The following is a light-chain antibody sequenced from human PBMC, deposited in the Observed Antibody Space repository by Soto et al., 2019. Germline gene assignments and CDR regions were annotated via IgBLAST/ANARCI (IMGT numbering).Light chain of an antibody. V-gene: IGLV2-14*01. CDR2: EVT. CDR3: TSYTRDTALV. Sequence: QSVLTQPASVSGSPGQSIAISCSGSSSDLGIYNYVSWYQQHPGKVPKLIIFEVTNRPSGVSNRFSGSKSGNTASLTISGLQAEDEADYHCTSYTRDTALVFGTGTKVTVL. CDR1: SSDLGIYNY. J-gene: IGLJ1*01.